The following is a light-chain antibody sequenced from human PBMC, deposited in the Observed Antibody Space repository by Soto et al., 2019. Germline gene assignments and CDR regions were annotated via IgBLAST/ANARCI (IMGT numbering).Light chain of an antibody. CDR3: QQYNNWRT. Sequence: GMTQSPATLSVFPGERATVSCRASQSVNNNLAWYQQKPGQAPRLLIHGVSTRATGIPARFSGSGSGTEFTLTISSLQSEDFAVYYCQQYNNWRTFGQGTKVAIK. CDR2: GVS. J-gene: IGKJ1*01. CDR1: QSVNNN. V-gene: IGKV3-15*01.